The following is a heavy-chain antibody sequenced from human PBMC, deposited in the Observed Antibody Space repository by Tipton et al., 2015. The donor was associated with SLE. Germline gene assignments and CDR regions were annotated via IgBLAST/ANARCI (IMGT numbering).Heavy chain of an antibody. D-gene: IGHD3-16*01. Sequence: LSLTCAASGFTFSSYWMSWVRQAPGKGLEWVANIKQDGSEKYYVDSVKGRFTISRDNAKNSLYLQMNSLRAEDTAVYYCARDNGGIPYYFDYWGQGTLVTVSS. V-gene: IGHV3-7*01. CDR3: ARDNGGIPYYFDY. J-gene: IGHJ4*02. CDR1: GFTFSSYW. CDR2: IKQDGSEK.